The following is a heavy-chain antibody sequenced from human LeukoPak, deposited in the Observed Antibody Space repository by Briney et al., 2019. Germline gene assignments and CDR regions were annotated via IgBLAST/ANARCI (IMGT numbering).Heavy chain of an antibody. CDR2: INHRGDI. D-gene: IGHD1-1*01. J-gene: IGHJ4*03. CDR1: GGSFSAYY. V-gene: IGHV4-34*01. Sequence: SETLSLTCAVYGGSFSAYYWSWIRQSPGKGLEWIAEINHRGDINYNPSVKSRVSISLDTSKNQFSLKVTSLTAADTAVYYCARGPTISETGYFDYWGQGTLVTVSS. CDR3: ARGPTISETGYFDY.